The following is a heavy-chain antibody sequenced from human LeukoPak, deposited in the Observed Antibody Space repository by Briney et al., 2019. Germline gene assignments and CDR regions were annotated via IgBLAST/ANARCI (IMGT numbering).Heavy chain of an antibody. V-gene: IGHV4-30-4*01. CDR3: AREGGEYYYDSSGYPSKAFDI. D-gene: IGHD3-22*01. Sequence: SETLSLTCTVSGGSIRSYYWSWIRQPPGKGLEWIGYIYYSGSTYYNPSLKSRVTISVDTSKNQFSLKLSSVTAADTAVYYCAREGGEYYYDSSGYPSKAFDIWGQGTMVTVSS. J-gene: IGHJ3*02. CDR1: GGSIRSYY. CDR2: IYYSGST.